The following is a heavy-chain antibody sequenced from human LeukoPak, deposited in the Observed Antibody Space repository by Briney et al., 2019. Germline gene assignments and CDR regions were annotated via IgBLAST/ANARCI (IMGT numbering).Heavy chain of an antibody. CDR2: MSSGSRYI. CDR1: GFTFSSYS. CDR3: ARDRPTGASRLFVVQ. J-gene: IGHJ4*02. Sequence: KRGGSLRLSCAASGFTFSSYSMTWVRQAPGKGLEWVSSMSSGSRYIYYADSVRGRFTISRDNAKNSLYLLMNSLRAEDTAVYYCARDRPTGASRLFVVQWGQGTLVTVSS. V-gene: IGHV3-21*01. D-gene: IGHD3-3*01.